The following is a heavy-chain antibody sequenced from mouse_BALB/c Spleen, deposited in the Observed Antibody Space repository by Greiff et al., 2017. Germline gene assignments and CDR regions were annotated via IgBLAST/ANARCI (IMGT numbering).Heavy chain of an antibody. V-gene: IGHV2-9*02. D-gene: IGHD2-4*01. CDR3: ARAYYDYDWAMDY. Sequence: VKLVESGPGLVAPSQSLSITCTVSGFSLTSYGVHWVRQPPGKGLEWLGVIWAGGSTNYNSALMSRLSISKDNSKSQVFLKMNSLQTDDTAMYYCARAYYDYDWAMDYWGQGTSVTVSS. CDR2: IWAGGST. CDR1: GFSLTSYG. J-gene: IGHJ4*01.